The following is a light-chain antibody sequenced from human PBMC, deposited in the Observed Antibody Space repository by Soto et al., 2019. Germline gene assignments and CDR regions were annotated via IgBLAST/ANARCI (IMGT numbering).Light chain of an antibody. Sequence: EIVMTQSPATLSVSPGETATLSCRASQSVSSNFAWYQQKPGQPPRLLIFSPSTRATCIPASFSGSGSGTEFNISISCLQSEDFAVNSCQQYNNCPALTFGGGTKVEIK. CDR1: QSVSSN. V-gene: IGKV3-15*01. J-gene: IGKJ4*01. CDR3: QQYNNCPALT. CDR2: SPS.